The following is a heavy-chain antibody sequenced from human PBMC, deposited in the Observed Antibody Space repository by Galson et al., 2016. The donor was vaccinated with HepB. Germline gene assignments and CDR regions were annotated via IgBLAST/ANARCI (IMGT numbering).Heavy chain of an antibody. CDR1: GFTFGDYA. V-gene: IGHV3-49*03. J-gene: IGHJ2*01. Sequence: SLRLSCAASGFTFGDYAMSWFRQAPGKGLEWVGFIRNKAYGGTTEYAASVKGRFTISRDDSKSIAYLQMNSLTTEDSAVYYCAGSSSWPQNWYFDLWGRGTLLTVSS. D-gene: IGHD6-13*01. CDR3: AGSSSWPQNWYFDL. CDR2: IRNKAYGGTT.